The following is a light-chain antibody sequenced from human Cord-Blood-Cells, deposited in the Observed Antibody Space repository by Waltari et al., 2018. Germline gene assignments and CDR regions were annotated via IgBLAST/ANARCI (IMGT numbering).Light chain of an antibody. CDR2: DAS. CDR3: QQRSNWPPFT. J-gene: IGKJ3*01. CDR1: QSVSSY. Sequence: EIVLTQSPATLSLSPGERATLSCRASQSVSSYLAWYQQQPGQAPRLLIYDASNRATGIPARFIGSGSGTDFTLTISSLEPEDFAVYYCQQRSNWPPFTFGPGTKVDIK. V-gene: IGKV3-11*01.